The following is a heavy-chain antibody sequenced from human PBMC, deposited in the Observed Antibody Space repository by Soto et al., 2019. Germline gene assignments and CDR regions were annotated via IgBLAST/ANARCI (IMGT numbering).Heavy chain of an antibody. Sequence: TLSLTCTVSGGSISSGGYYWSWIRQHPGEGLEWIGYIYYSGSTYYNPSLKSRVTISVDTSKNQFSLKLSSVTAADTAVYYCARDRGGKYYDSSGRRGFDPWGQGTLVTVS. V-gene: IGHV4-31*03. CDR3: ARDRGGKYYDSSGRRGFDP. CDR1: GGSISSGGYY. D-gene: IGHD3-22*01. CDR2: IYYSGST. J-gene: IGHJ5*02.